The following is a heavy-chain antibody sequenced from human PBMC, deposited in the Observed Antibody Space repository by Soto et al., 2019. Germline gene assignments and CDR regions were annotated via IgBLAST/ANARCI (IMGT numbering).Heavy chain of an antibody. CDR2: ISYDGSNK. CDR3: ARVSYYDFWSGYYAYYSSLDY. CDR1: GFTFSSYA. Sequence: QVQLVESGGGVVQPGRSLRLSCAASGFTFSSYAMHWVRQAPGKGLEWVAVISYDGSNKYYADSVKGRFTISSDNSKNTLYLQMNSLRAEDTAVYYCARVSYYDFWSGYYAYYSSLDYWGQGTLVTVSS. V-gene: IGHV3-30-3*01. D-gene: IGHD3-3*01. J-gene: IGHJ4*02.